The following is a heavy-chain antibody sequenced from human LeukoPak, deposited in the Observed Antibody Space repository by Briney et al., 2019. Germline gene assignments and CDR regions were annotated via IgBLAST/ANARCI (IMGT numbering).Heavy chain of an antibody. CDR1: GGSFSGYY. J-gene: IGHJ4*02. V-gene: IGHV4-34*01. Sequence: SETLSLTCAVYGGSFSGYYWSWIRQPPGKGLEWIGEINHSGSTNYNPSLKSRVTISVDTSKNQFSLKLSSVTAADTAVHYCARGYSYSYRPETSYYFDYWGQGTLVTVSS. CDR2: INHSGST. CDR3: ARGYSYSYRPETSYYFDY. D-gene: IGHD5-18*01.